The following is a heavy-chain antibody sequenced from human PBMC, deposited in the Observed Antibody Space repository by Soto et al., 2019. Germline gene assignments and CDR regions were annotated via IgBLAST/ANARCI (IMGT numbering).Heavy chain of an antibody. CDR2: ISGSGGST. V-gene: IGHV3-23*01. CDR3: AKLGWLGELRPGWFDP. Sequence: EVQLLESGGGLVQPGGSLRLSCAASGFTFSSYAMSWVRQAPGKGLEWVSAISGSGGSTYYADSVKGRFTISRDNSKNTLYLQRNSARAEGTAVYYCAKLGWLGELRPGWFDPWGQGTLVTVSS. J-gene: IGHJ5*02. D-gene: IGHD3-10*01. CDR1: GFTFSSYA.